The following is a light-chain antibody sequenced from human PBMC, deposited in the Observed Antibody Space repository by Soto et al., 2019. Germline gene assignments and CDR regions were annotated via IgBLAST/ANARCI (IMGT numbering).Light chain of an antibody. J-gene: IGLJ1*01. V-gene: IGLV1-47*01. CDR3: AKWVDSQRNHV. Sequence: QSVLAQTPSASGTPGQRVTSSCSRSGSNIGSHNVDWYQHLPGTAPKLLIYKNNQRPSGVPDRFSGSKSGASASLAINGLRSEDESEYYCAKWVDSQRNHVFGTGAMVNV. CDR2: KNN. CDR1: GSNIGSHN.